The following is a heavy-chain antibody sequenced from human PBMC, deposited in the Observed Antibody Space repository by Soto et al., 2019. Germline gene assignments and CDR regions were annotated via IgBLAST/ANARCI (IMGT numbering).Heavy chain of an antibody. CDR2: INHSGST. CDR1: GGSFSGYY. V-gene: IGHV4-34*01. CDR3: ARGRDQDGWFDP. Sequence: QVQLQQWGAGLLKPSETLSLTCAVYGGSFSGYYWSWIRQPPGKGLEWIGEINHSGSTNYNPSLKSRVTISVDTSKNQFSLKLSSVTAADTAVYYCARGRDQDGWFDPWGQGTLVTVSS. D-gene: IGHD2-15*01. J-gene: IGHJ5*02.